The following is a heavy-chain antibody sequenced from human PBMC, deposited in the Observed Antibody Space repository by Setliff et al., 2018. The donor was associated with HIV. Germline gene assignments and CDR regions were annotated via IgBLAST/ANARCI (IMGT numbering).Heavy chain of an antibody. Sequence: GGSLRLSCAASGFTVSNDYMSWVRQAPGRGLEWVTVIHSGGSTYNADSVKGRLNISRDNAKNTLKRQMNGLRAEDTAVYSWARDTGRYNGMDVWGQGTTVTVSS. CDR3: ARDTGRYNGMDV. D-gene: IGHD1-20*01. CDR1: GFTVSNDY. V-gene: IGHV3-66*01. J-gene: IGHJ6*02. CDR2: IHSGGST.